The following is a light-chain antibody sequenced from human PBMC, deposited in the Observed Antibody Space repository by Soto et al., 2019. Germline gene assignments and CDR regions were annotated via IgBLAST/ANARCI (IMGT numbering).Light chain of an antibody. CDR1: QGINXW. CDR3: QQANSFPFT. CDR2: AAT. J-gene: IGKJ3*01. Sequence: DIQMTQSPASVSASVGDIVSVTCRASQGINXWLAWYQQKPGTAPRLLIYAATTLKSGVPSRFSGSRSGTEFTLTISGLQPEDFATYYCQQANSFPFTFGPGTKVDLK. V-gene: IGKV1-12*01.